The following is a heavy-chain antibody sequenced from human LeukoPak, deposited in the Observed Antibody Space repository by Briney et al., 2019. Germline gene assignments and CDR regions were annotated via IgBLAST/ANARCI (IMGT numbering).Heavy chain of an antibody. D-gene: IGHD6-13*01. J-gene: IGHJ4*02. CDR2: ISYDGSNK. V-gene: IGHV3-30-3*01. CDR1: GFTFSSYA. Sequence: GGSLRLSCAASGFTFSSYAMHWVRQAPGKGLEWVAVISYDGSNKYYADSVKGRFIISRDNSKNTLYLQMNSLRAEDTAVYYCARDEGAAGIDYWGQGTLVTVSS. CDR3: ARDEGAAGIDY.